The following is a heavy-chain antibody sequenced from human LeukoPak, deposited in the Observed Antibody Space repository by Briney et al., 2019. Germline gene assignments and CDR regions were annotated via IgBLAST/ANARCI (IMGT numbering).Heavy chain of an antibody. D-gene: IGHD5-18*01. J-gene: IGHJ4*02. V-gene: IGHV1-8*01. CDR2: MNPYSGNS. Sequence: GASVKVSCKASGYTYTSYDINWVRQATGQGREWMGWMNPYSGNSGYAQKFQGRVTMTRNTSISTAYMELSSLRSEDTAVYYCASGGYSYGEYDYWGQGTLVTVSS. CDR3: ASGGYSYGEYDY. CDR1: GYTYTSYD.